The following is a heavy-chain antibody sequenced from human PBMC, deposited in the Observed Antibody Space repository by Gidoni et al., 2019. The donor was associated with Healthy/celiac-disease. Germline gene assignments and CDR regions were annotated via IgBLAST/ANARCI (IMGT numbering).Heavy chain of an antibody. CDR2: ISSSSSYI. D-gene: IGHD2-2*01. CDR1: GFTSSSYS. CDR3: ARDIYCSSTSCFNWFDP. J-gene: IGHJ5*02. V-gene: IGHV3-21*01. Sequence: EVQLAESGGGRVKPGGSLRLSGAASGFTSSSYSMNWVRQAPVKGLEWVSSISSSSSYIYYADSVKGRFTISRDNAKNSLYLQMNSLRAEDTAVYYCARDIYCSSTSCFNWFDPWGQGTLVTVSS.